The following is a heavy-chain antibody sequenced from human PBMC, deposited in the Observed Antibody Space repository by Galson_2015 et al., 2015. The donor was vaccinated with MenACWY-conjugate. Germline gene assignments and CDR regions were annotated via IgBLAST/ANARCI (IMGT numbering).Heavy chain of an antibody. V-gene: IGHV1-8*01. CDR3: ARGEDYDILTGRYYYYIDV. J-gene: IGHJ6*03. Sequence: SVKVSCKASGYTFTSYDINWVRQATGQGLEWMGWMNPNSGNTGYAQKFQGRVTMTRNTSISTAYMELSSLRSEDTAVYYCARGEDYDILTGRYYYYIDVWGKGTTVTVSS. D-gene: IGHD3-9*01. CDR2: MNPNSGNT. CDR1: GYTFTSYD.